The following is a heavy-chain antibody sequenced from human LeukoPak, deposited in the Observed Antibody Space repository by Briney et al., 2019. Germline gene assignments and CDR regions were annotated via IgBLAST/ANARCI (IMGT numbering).Heavy chain of an antibody. CDR2: MNPNSGNT. D-gene: IGHD2-2*01. Sequence: ASVKVSCKASGYTFTSYDINWVRQATGQGLEWMGWMNPNSGNTGYAQKFQGRVTMTRNTSISTAYMELSSLRSEDTAVYYCATCSSTSCHHRDAFDIWGQGTMVTVSS. CDR3: ATCSSTSCHHRDAFDI. CDR1: GYTFTSYD. V-gene: IGHV1-8*01. J-gene: IGHJ3*02.